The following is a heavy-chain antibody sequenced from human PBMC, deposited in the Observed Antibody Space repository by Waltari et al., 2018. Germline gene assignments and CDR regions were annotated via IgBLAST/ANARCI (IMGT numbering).Heavy chain of an antibody. Sequence: QVQLQESGPGLVKPSETLSLTCTVSGGSISSYYWSWIRQSPGKGLEWIGYIYYSGSTNYNPSLKSRVTISVDTSKNQFSLKLSSVTAADTAVYYCARVPRALGYCSGGSCYYMDVWGKGTTVTVSS. D-gene: IGHD2-15*01. J-gene: IGHJ6*03. CDR3: ARVPRALGYCSGGSCYYMDV. V-gene: IGHV4-59*01. CDR1: GGSISSYY. CDR2: IYYSGST.